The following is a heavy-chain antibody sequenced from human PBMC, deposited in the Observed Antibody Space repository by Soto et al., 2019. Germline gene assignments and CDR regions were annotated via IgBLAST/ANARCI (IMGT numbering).Heavy chain of an antibody. CDR3: ARSITASAYFDY. Sequence: PSQTLSLTCAISGDSVSSNSATWNWIRQSPSRGLQWLGRTYYRSKWYYDYAESVKSRITINPDTSKNQFSLQLISVTPEDTAVYYCARSITASAYFDYWGQGTLVTVSS. J-gene: IGHJ4*02. CDR1: GDSVSSNSAT. V-gene: IGHV6-1*01. D-gene: IGHD5-18*01. CDR2: TYYRSKWYY.